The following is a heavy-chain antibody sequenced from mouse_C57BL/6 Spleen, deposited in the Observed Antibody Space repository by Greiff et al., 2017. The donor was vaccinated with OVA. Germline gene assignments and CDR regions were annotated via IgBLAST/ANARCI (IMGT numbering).Heavy chain of an antibody. CDR3: ARSAYGSSYEWYFDV. CDR2: INPNYGTT. J-gene: IGHJ1*03. Sequence: EVKLMESGPELVKPGASVKISCKASGYSFTDYNMNWVKQSNGKSLEWIGVINPNYGTTSYNQKFKGKATLTVDQSSSTAYMQLNSLTSEDSAVYYCARSAYGSSYEWYFDVWGTGTTVTVSS. V-gene: IGHV1-39*01. D-gene: IGHD1-1*01. CDR1: GYSFTDYN.